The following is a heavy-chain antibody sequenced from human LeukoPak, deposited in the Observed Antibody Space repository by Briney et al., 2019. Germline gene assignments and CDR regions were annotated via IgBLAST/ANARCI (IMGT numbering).Heavy chain of an antibody. CDR1: GGSISSYY. Sequence: SETLSLTCTVSGGSISSYYWSWIRQPAGKGLEWIGRIYTSGSTNYNPSLKSRVTMSVDTSKNQFSLKLSSVTAADTAVYYCARAGSVVPAAIPIFDYWGQGTLVTVSS. CDR2: IYTSGST. CDR3: ARAGSVVPAAIPIFDY. V-gene: IGHV4-4*07. D-gene: IGHD2-2*01. J-gene: IGHJ4*02.